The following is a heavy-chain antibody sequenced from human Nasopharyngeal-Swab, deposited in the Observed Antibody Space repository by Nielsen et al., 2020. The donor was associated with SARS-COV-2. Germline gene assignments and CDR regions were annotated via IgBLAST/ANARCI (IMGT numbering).Heavy chain of an antibody. Sequence: GESLKISCAASGFTFSNYWMSWVGQAPGKGLEWVANIAQDGSESHYVDSVKGRFTISRDNAWNSLYLQMNSLRAEDTAVYYCARETAVAGDYYYDYWGQGTLVAVSS. CDR1: GFTFSNYW. V-gene: IGHV3-7*01. CDR2: IAQDGSES. J-gene: IGHJ4*02. CDR3: ARETAVAGDYYYDY. D-gene: IGHD6-19*01.